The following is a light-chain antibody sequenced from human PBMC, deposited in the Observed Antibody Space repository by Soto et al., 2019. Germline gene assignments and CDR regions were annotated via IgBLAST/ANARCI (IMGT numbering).Light chain of an antibody. CDR2: DTT. CDR3: LLVYSGTVV. CDR1: TGAVTSGHY. Sequence: QAVVTQEPSLTVSSGGTVTLTCGSSTGAVTSGHYPYWFQQKPGQAPKTLIYDTTNKHSWSPARFSGSLLGGKAALTLSGAQPEDEADYYCLLVYSGTVVFGGGTKLTVL. J-gene: IGLJ2*01. V-gene: IGLV7-46*01.